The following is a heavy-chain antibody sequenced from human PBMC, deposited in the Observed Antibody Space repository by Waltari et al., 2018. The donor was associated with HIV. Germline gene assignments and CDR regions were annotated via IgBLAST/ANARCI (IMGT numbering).Heavy chain of an antibody. CDR3: ARGESWLPPGYFDL. Sequence: QVQLQESGPGLVKPSETLSLTCTVSGGSISSYYWSWIRQPPGKGLEWIGYIYYSGSTNYNPSLKSRVTIAVDTSKNQFSLKLGSVTAADTAVYYCARGESWLPPGYFDLWGRGTLVTVSS. CDR1: GGSISSYY. V-gene: IGHV4-59*01. CDR2: IYYSGST. J-gene: IGHJ2*01. D-gene: IGHD3-16*01.